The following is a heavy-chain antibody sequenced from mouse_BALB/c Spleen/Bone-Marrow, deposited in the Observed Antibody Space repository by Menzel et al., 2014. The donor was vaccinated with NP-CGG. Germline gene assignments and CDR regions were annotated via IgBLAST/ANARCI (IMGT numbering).Heavy chain of an antibody. Sequence: VQLQESGAELVRPGASVTLSCEASGYTFTDYEMHWVKQTPVHGLEWIGAIDPETGGTAYNQKFKGKATLTADKSSSTAYMELRSLTSEDSAVYYCTREGYGNSYYFDYWGQGTTLTVSS. CDR2: IDPETGGT. CDR3: TREGYGNSYYFDY. V-gene: IGHV1-15*01. D-gene: IGHD2-1*01. CDR1: GYTFTDYE. J-gene: IGHJ2*01.